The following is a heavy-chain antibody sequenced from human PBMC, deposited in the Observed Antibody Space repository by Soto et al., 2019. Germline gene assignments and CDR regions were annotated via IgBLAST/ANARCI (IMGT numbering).Heavy chain of an antibody. CDR1: GGTFRKDT. CDR3: ARDLGSPYYYGMGV. Sequence: QVQLVQSGAEVKKPGSSVKVSCKASGGTFRKDTISWVRQAPGQGLEWMGRIIPILGITNYARKFQGRVTITADKSTGTAYMELSSLRSEDTAVYYCARDLGSPYYYGMGVWGQGTTVTVSS. V-gene: IGHV1-69*08. J-gene: IGHJ6*02. CDR2: IIPILGIT. D-gene: IGHD7-27*01.